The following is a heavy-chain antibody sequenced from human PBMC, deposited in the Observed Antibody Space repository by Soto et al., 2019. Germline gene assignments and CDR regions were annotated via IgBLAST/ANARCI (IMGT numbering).Heavy chain of an antibody. J-gene: IGHJ4*02. CDR3: ARGGDPIVVVPAAIGFDY. D-gene: IGHD2-2*01. CDR1: GGSFSGYY. V-gene: IGHV4-34*01. CDR2: INHSGST. Sequence: SETLSLTCAVYGGSFSGYYWSWIRQPPGKGLEWIGEINHSGSTNYNPSLKSRVTISVDTSKNQFSLKLSSVTAADTAVYYCARGGDPIVVVPAAIGFDYWGQGTLVTLSS.